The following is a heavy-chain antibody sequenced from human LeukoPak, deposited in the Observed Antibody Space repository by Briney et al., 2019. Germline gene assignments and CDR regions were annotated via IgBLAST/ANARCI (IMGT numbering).Heavy chain of an antibody. CDR2: ISGSGDST. CDR3: AELGITMIGGV. V-gene: IGHV3-48*03. D-gene: IGHD3-10*02. J-gene: IGHJ6*04. CDR1: GFTLRSYD. Sequence: GGSLRLSCVASGFTLRSYDMNWVRQRPGRELEWVSSISGSGDSTFYAVSVKGRFTISRDNAKNSLYLQMNSLRAEDTAVYYCAELGITMIGGVWGKGTTVTISS.